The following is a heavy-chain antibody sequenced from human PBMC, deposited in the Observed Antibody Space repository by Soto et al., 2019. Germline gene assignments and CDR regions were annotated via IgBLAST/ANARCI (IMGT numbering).Heavy chain of an antibody. CDR2: INGRGDDT. CDR3: AKNGEYDDVWGKSPLD. D-gene: IGHD3-16*01. Sequence: GGSLRLSCAASGITFSSYAMSWVRQAPGKGLEWVSSINGRGDDTFYADSVKGRFTISRDNSKNTLYLQMNSLRAEDTALYYCAKNGEYDDVWGKSPLDWGQGTLVTVSS. V-gene: IGHV3-23*01. J-gene: IGHJ4*03. CDR1: GITFSSYA.